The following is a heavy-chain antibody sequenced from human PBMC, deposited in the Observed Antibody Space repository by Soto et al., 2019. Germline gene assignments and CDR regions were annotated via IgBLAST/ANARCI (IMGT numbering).Heavy chain of an antibody. V-gene: IGHV1-69*01. CDR2: IIPIFGTA. D-gene: IGHD3-22*01. J-gene: IGHJ4*02. Sequence: QVQLVQSGAEVRKPGSSVKVSCKASGGTFSRHAISWVRQAPGQGLEWMGGIIPIFGTANHAQKFQGRVTINADESTSTVYMELSSLRSEYTAMYYCARGWGYDSNDYYYAYWGQGTLVIVSS. CDR1: GGTFSRHA. CDR3: ARGWGYDSNDYYYAY.